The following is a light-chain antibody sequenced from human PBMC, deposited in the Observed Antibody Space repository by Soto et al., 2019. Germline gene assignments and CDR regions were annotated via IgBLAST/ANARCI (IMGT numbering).Light chain of an antibody. J-gene: IGKJ1*01. CDR3: QHYNSYSEA. V-gene: IGKV1-5*03. Sequence: DIQMTQSPSTLSGSVGDRVTITCRASQTISSWLAWYQQKPGKAPKLLIYKASTLKRGVTSRFSGSGSGTEFTLTISGLQPDDLATYYCQHYNSYSEAFGKGTKV. CDR2: KAS. CDR1: QTISSW.